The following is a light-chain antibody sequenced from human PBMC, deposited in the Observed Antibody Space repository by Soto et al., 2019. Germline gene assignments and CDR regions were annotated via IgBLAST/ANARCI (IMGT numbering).Light chain of an antibody. CDR1: NIGIRS. Sequence: SYELTQPPSVSVAPGQTASITCVGANIGIRSVHWYQQRPGQAPVLVLYEDTDRPSGIPDRFSGANSGNTATLTITRVEAGDEADYYCQVWESYSDVPFGGGTQLTVL. V-gene: IGLV3-21*02. CDR3: QVWESYSDVP. CDR2: EDT. J-gene: IGLJ2*01.